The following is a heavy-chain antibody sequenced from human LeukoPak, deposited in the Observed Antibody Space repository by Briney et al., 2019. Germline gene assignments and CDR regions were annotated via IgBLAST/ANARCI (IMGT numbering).Heavy chain of an antibody. CDR1: GYMFSNFFSSYG. CDR2: ISPYKGNK. J-gene: IGHJ4*02. CDR3: ASGYYSGGSGYSPADY. D-gene: IGHD3-22*01. Sequence: ASVTVSCKASGYMFSNFFSSYGITWVRQAPGQGLEWMGWISPYKGNKKFEQKFQGRVTMTTDTSTSTAYMELRSLRSDDTAVYYCASGYYSGGSGYSPADYWGQGTLVTVSS. V-gene: IGHV1-18*01.